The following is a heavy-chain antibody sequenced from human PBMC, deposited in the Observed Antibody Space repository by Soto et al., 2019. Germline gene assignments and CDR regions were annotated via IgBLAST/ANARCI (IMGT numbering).Heavy chain of an antibody. D-gene: IGHD5-12*01. Sequence: GGSLRLSCAASGFTFSSYAMHWVRQAPGKGLEWVAVISYDGSNKYYADSVKGRFTISRDNSKNTLYLQMNSLRAEDTAVYYCARDFRLRFTYYYYGMDVWGQGTTVTVSS. CDR1: GFTFSSYA. CDR2: ISYDGSNK. J-gene: IGHJ6*02. CDR3: ARDFRLRFTYYYYGMDV. V-gene: IGHV3-30-3*01.